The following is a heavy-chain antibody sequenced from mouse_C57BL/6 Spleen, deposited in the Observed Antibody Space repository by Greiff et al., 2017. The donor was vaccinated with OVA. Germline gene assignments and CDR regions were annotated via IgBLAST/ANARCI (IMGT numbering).Heavy chain of an antibody. J-gene: IGHJ2*01. Sequence: QVQLQQPGTELVKPGASVKLSCKASGYTFTSYWMHWVKQRPGQGLEWIGNINPSNGGTNYNEKFKSKATLTVDQSSSTAYMQLSSLTSEDSAVYYCARGGLLRQWGDYFDYWGQGTTLTVSS. V-gene: IGHV1-53*01. CDR3: ARGGLLRQWGDYFDY. D-gene: IGHD1-1*01. CDR2: INPSNGGT. CDR1: GYTFTSYW.